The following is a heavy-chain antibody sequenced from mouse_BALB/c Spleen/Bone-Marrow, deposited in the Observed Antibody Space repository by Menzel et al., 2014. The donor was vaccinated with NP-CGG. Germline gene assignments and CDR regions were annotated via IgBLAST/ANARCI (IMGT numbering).Heavy chain of an antibody. CDR1: GYTSTSYW. CDR3: ARVKDLRYASIAY. J-gene: IGHJ3*01. V-gene: IGHV1-61*01. CDR2: IHPYDSET. Sequence: QVQLQQSGAELVRPGASVKLSCKASGYTSTSYWLHWIKQRPGQGLEWIGTIHPYDSETHYNQKFKDKATLTVDKSSSTAYMQLCSLTSEASAVYYCARVKDLRYASIAYWGQAPLVTVP. D-gene: IGHD1-1*01.